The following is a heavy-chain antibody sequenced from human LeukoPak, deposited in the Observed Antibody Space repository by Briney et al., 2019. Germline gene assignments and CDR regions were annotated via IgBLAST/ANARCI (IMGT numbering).Heavy chain of an antibody. Sequence: ETSETLSLTCTVSGGSISSSSYYWGWIRQPPGKGLEWIGSIYYSGSTYYNPSLKSRVTISVDTSKNQFSLKLSSVTAADTAVYYCARVGGDYDFGSGYYRGGFDYWGQGTLVTVSS. J-gene: IGHJ4*02. CDR2: IYYSGST. V-gene: IGHV4-39*07. D-gene: IGHD3-3*01. CDR1: GGSISSSSYY. CDR3: ARVGGDYDFGSGYYRGGFDY.